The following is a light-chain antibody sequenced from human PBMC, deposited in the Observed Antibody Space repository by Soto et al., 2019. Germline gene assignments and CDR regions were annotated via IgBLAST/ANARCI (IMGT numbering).Light chain of an antibody. CDR3: QQYNTYPYT. J-gene: IGKJ2*01. CDR1: QSVSSN. CDR2: SVS. V-gene: IGKV3-15*01. Sequence: IVMTQSPGTLSVSPGERVTLSCRASQSVSSNLAWYQQRPGQAPRLLIYSVSSRDTDIPARFSGGGSGTEFTLTINSLQTEDFGTYYCQQYNTYPYTFGRGTKLEIK.